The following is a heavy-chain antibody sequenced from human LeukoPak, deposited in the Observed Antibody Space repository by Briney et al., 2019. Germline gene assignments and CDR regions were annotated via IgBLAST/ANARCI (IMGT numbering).Heavy chain of an antibody. D-gene: IGHD1-20*01. V-gene: IGHV3-21*01. CDR2: ISSSSSYI. CDR1: GFTFSSYS. Sequence: GGSLRLSCAASGFTFSSYSMNWVRQAPGKGLEWVSSISSSSSYIYYADSVKGRFTISRDNAKNSLYLQMNSLRAEDTAVYYCARDRSITGTSDAFDIWGQGTMVTVSS. CDR3: ARDRSITGTSDAFDI. J-gene: IGHJ3*02.